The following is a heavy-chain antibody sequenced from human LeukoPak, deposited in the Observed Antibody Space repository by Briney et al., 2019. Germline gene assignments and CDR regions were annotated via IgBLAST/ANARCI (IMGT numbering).Heavy chain of an antibody. D-gene: IGHD6-13*01. J-gene: IGHJ5*02. CDR3: ARRCGGSSSSGGWFDP. CDR1: GYTFTSYY. Sequence: ASVKVSCTASGYTFTSYYMHWVRQAPGQGLEWMGIINPSGGSTSYAQKFQGRVTMTRDTSTSTVYMELSSLRSEDTAVYYCARRCGGSSSSGGWFDPWGQGTLVTVSS. V-gene: IGHV1-46*01. CDR2: INPSGGST.